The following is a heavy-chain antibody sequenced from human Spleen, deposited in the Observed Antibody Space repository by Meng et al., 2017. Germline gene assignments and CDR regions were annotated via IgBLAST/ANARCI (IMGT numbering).Heavy chain of an antibody. CDR1: GFTFSSYG. CDR3: VRVQLVPPFDY. CDR2: INTDGSAT. D-gene: IGHD1-1*01. Sequence: GESLKISCAASGFTFSSYGMHWVRQAPGEGLVWVSRINTDGSATAYADPVKGRFTISRDNAKNTLYLQMNSLRAEDTAVYYCVRVQLVPPFDYWGQGTLVTVSS. V-gene: IGHV3-74*01. J-gene: IGHJ4*02.